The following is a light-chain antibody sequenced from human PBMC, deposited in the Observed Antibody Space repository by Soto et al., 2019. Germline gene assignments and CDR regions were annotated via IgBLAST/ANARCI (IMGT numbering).Light chain of an antibody. CDR2: LNSDGSH. J-gene: IGLJ3*02. Sequence: QPVLTQSPSASASLGASVKLTCTLSSGHSSYAIAWHQQQPEKGPRYLMKLNSDGSHTKGDGIPDRFSGSSSGAVRYLTXXXXXXXXXADYYCQTWGTAIHVFGGGTKL. CDR1: SGHSSYA. V-gene: IGLV4-69*01. CDR3: QTWGTAIHV.